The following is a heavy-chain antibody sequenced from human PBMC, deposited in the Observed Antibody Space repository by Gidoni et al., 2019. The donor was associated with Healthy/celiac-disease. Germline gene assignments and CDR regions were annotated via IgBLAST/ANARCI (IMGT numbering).Heavy chain of an antibody. CDR2: ISSSSSYI. Sequence: EVQLVESGGGLVKPGGSLRLSCAASGFTFSSYSMNWVRQAPGKGLEWVSSISSSSSYIYYADSVKGRFTISRDNAKNSLYLQMNSLRAEDTAVYYCARDRFEFSSGWSNWFDPWGQGTLVTVSS. CDR3: ARDRFEFSSGWSNWFDP. V-gene: IGHV3-21*01. CDR1: GFTFSSYS. J-gene: IGHJ5*02. D-gene: IGHD6-19*01.